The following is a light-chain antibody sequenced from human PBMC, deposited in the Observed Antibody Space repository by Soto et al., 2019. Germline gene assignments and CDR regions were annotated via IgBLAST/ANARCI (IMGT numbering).Light chain of an antibody. Sequence: EIVLTQSPATLSLSPGERATLSCRASQSVSSYLAWYQQKPGQAPRLLIYDASNRATGIPARFSGSGSGTDLTLTISSLEPEDFAVYYCQQRSNWLSLTFGGGTKVDIK. CDR2: DAS. J-gene: IGKJ4*01. CDR1: QSVSSY. V-gene: IGKV3-11*01. CDR3: QQRSNWLSLT.